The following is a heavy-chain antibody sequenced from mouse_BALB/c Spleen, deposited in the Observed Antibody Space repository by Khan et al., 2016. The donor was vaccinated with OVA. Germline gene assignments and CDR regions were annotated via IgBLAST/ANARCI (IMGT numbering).Heavy chain of an antibody. J-gene: IGHJ3*01. CDR1: GYTFTSYD. D-gene: IGHD2-14*01. CDR3: ARGGYGGFAY. V-gene: IGHV1S56*01. Sequence: QVQLKQSGAELVKPGASVKLSCKASGYTFTSYDINWVRQRPEQGLEWIGWMFPGDGSTKYNEKFKGKAPLTTNKSSSTAYMQISRLTSEDSGAYFCARGGYGGFAYWGQGTLVTVAA. CDR2: MFPGDGST.